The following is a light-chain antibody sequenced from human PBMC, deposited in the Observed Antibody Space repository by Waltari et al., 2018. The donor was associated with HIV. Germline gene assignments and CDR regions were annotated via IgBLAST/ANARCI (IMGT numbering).Light chain of an antibody. Sequence: DIQVTQSPSSLSASVGDRVTCTCRASQRINNFLAWFQQQPGKAPKSLIYAAFTLHSGVPSKFSGSGSGTDYTLTINNLQPEDSAMYYCQQYHSYPLTFGQGTRLEIQ. CDR1: QRINNF. V-gene: IGKV1-16*02. CDR2: AAF. J-gene: IGKJ5*01. CDR3: QQYHSYPLT.